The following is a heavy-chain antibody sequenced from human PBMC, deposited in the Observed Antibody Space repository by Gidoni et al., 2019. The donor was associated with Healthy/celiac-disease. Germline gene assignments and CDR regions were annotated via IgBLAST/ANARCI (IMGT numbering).Heavy chain of an antibody. J-gene: IGHJ4*02. CDR3: TRDLAVAGRQLFDY. CDR1: TFGDYA. CDR2: IRSKAYGGTT. Sequence: TFGDYAMSWFRQAPGKGLEWVGFIRSKAYGGTTEYAASVKGRFTISRDDSKSIAYLQMNSLKTEDTAVYYCTRDLAVAGRQLFDYWGQGTLVTVSS. V-gene: IGHV3-49*03. D-gene: IGHD6-19*01.